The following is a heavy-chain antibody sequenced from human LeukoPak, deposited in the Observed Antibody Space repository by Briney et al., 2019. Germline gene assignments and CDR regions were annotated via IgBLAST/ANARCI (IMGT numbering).Heavy chain of an antibody. CDR1: GFTFSSYG. D-gene: IGHD3-3*01. Sequence: GRSLRLSCAASGFTFSSYGMHWVRQAPGKGLEWVAVIWCDGSNKYYADSVKGRFTISRDNSKNTLHLQMNSLRAEDTAVYYCARDHYDFWSGYWDFDYWGQGTLVTVSS. CDR3: ARDHYDFWSGYWDFDY. CDR2: IWCDGSNK. V-gene: IGHV3-33*01. J-gene: IGHJ4*02.